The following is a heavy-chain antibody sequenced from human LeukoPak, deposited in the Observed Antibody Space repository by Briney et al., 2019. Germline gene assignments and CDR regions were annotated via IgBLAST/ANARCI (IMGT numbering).Heavy chain of an antibody. V-gene: IGHV1-2*02. CDR1: GYTFTGYY. CDR2: INPNSGGT. Sequence: GASVKVPCKASGYTFTGYYMHWVRQAPGQGLEWMGWINPNSGGTNYAQKFQGRVTMTRDTSISTAYMELSRLRSDDTGVYYCARVYYDSSGYYTDPFDYWGQGTLVTVSS. J-gene: IGHJ4*02. CDR3: ARVYYDSSGYYTDPFDY. D-gene: IGHD3-22*01.